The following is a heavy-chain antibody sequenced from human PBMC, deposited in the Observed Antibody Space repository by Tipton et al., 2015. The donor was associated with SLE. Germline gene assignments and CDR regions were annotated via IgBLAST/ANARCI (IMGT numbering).Heavy chain of an antibody. CDR3: ARDGDDYGGYFYYGMDV. V-gene: IGHV4-59*01. CDR1: GASMNSYF. Sequence: TLSLTCTVSGASMNSYFWSWIRQPPGKGLDWIGYIHYSGTTNYNPSLKSRVTISVDTSKNQFSLKMIAVTAADTAVYYCARDGDDYGGYFYYGMDVWGQGTTVTVSS. CDR2: IHYSGTT. J-gene: IGHJ6*02. D-gene: IGHD4-17*01.